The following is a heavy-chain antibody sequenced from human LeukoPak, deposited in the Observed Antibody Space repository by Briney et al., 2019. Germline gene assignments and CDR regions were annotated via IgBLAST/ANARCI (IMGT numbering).Heavy chain of an antibody. CDR2: IYSTGNT. CDR1: GGSINTYY. Sequence: SETLSLTCAVSGGSINTYYWSWIRQPPGKGLEWVGYIYSTGNTNYNPSFKGRVTISLDTSKNQFSLNLSSVTAADTAVYYCAKHDTVFGAAHFYMDVWGKGTTVTVSS. CDR3: AKHDTVFGAAHFYMDV. D-gene: IGHD3-3*01. J-gene: IGHJ6*03. V-gene: IGHV4-4*09.